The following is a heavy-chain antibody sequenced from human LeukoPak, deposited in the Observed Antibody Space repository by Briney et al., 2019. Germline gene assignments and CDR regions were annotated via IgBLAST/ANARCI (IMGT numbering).Heavy chain of an antibody. Sequence: PSETLSLTCTVSGGPISSYYWSWIRQPAGKGLEWIGRIYTSGSTNYNPSLKSRVTMSVDTSKNQFSLKLSSVTAADTAVYYCARDRAMAGTNDAFDIWGQGTMVTVSS. D-gene: IGHD2-8*01. CDR1: GGPISSYY. CDR3: ARDRAMAGTNDAFDI. V-gene: IGHV4-4*07. CDR2: IYTSGST. J-gene: IGHJ3*02.